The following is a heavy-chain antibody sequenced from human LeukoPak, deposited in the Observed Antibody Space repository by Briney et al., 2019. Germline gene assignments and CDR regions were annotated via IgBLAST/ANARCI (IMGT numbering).Heavy chain of an antibody. V-gene: IGHV3-7*01. Sequence: GRSLRLSCAASGFTFSSFWMSWVRQAPGKGLEWVASIKQDGSEKYYVDSVKGRFTISRDNAKNSLYLQMNSLRAEDTAVYYCARDRNTDFWSGYYTNYFDYWGQGTLVTVSS. J-gene: IGHJ4*02. CDR1: GFTFSSFW. D-gene: IGHD3-3*01. CDR3: ARDRNTDFWSGYYTNYFDY. CDR2: IKQDGSEK.